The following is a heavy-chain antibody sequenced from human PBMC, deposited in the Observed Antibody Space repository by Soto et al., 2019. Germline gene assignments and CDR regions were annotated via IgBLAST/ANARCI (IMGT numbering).Heavy chain of an antibody. CDR1: GFTFSSYG. Sequence: GGSLRLSCAASGFTFSSYGMHWVRQAPGKGLEWVAVISYDGSNKYYADSVKGRFTISRDNSKNTLYLQMNSLRAEDTAVYYCAKDSCTNGVCPYYYYGMGVWGQGTTVTVSS. CDR3: AKDSCTNGVCPYYYYGMGV. V-gene: IGHV3-30*18. D-gene: IGHD2-8*01. CDR2: ISYDGSNK. J-gene: IGHJ6*02.